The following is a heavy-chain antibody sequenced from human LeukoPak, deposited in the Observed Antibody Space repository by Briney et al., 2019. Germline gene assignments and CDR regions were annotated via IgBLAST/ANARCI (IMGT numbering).Heavy chain of an antibody. CDR1: GYSISSGYY. Sequence: SETLSLTCTVSGYSISSGYYWGWIRQPPGKGLEWIGSIYHSGSTYYNPSLKSRVTIAVDTSKNQFSLKLSSVTAADTAVYFCGRCGGGRPLAYWGQGTLVPVSS. D-gene: IGHD3-10*01. V-gene: IGHV4-38-2*02. J-gene: IGHJ4*02. CDR3: GRCGGGRPLAY. CDR2: IYHSGST.